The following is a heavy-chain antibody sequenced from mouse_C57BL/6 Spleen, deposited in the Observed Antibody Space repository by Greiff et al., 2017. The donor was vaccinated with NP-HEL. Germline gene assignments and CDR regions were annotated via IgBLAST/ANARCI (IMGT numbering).Heavy chain of an antibody. Sequence: VQLQQSGAELARPGDSVKMSCKASGYTFTSYTMDWVKQRPGQGLEWIGYINPSSGYTKYNQKFKDKATLTADKSSSTAYMQLSSLTSEDSAVYYCARDDGSSSYWYFDVWGTGTTVTVSS. CDR2: INPSSGYT. CDR1: GYTFTSYT. CDR3: ARDDGSSSYWYFDV. D-gene: IGHD1-1*01. V-gene: IGHV1-4*01. J-gene: IGHJ1*03.